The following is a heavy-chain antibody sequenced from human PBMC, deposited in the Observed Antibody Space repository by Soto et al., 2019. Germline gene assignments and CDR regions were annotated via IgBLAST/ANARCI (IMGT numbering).Heavy chain of an antibody. D-gene: IGHD3-9*01. CDR1: GFTFSSYA. Sequence: PGGSLRLSCEASGFTFSSYAMSWVRQAPGKGLEWVSAISGSGGSTYYADSVKGRFTISRDNSKNTLYLQMNSLRAEDTAVYYCSKDRWGVRYFDWLLQYGMDVWGQGTTVTVSS. V-gene: IGHV3-23*01. J-gene: IGHJ6*02. CDR3: SKDRWGVRYFDWLLQYGMDV. CDR2: ISGSGGST.